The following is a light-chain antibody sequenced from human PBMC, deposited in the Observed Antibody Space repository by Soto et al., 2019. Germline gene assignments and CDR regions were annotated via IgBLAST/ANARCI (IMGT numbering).Light chain of an antibody. V-gene: IGKV2-30*01. Sequence: DVVMTQSPLSLPVTLGQPASISCRSSQSLVFSDGNTYLNWFQQRPGQSPRRLIYKVSNRDSGVPDRFSGEESGPDFTLTISRREAEDVGVYYCMQGTHWPFTLGPGTKVDIK. J-gene: IGKJ3*01. CDR3: MQGTHWPFT. CDR2: KVS. CDR1: QSLVFSDGNTY.